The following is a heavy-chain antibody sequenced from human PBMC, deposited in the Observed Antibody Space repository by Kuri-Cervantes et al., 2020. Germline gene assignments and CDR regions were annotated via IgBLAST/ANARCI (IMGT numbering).Heavy chain of an antibody. CDR1: GFIFSSYS. J-gene: IGHJ2*01. CDR2: ISISGT. CDR3: AKDPMTRPVDWYFDL. V-gene: IGHV3-NL1*01. D-gene: IGHD2-15*01. Sequence: GESLKISCAASGFIFSSYSMNWVRQAPGKGLEWVSGISISGTYYADSVKGRFTISRDNSKNTLYMQMNSLRAEDTAVYYCAKDPMTRPVDWYFDLWGRGTLVTVSS.